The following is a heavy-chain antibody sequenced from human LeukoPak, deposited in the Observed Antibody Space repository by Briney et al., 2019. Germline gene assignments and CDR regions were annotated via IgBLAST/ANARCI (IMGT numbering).Heavy chain of an antibody. J-gene: IGHJ6*02. Sequence: SETLSLTCTVSGGSISSYYWSWLRQPPGKGLEWIGYIYYSGSTNYNPSLKSRVTISVDTSKNQFSLKLSSVTAADTAVYYCARESGYYGSGSYYKYYYYGMDVWGQGTTVTVSS. CDR2: IYYSGST. CDR1: GGSISSYY. D-gene: IGHD3-10*01. V-gene: IGHV4-59*01. CDR3: ARESGYYGSGSYYKYYYYGMDV.